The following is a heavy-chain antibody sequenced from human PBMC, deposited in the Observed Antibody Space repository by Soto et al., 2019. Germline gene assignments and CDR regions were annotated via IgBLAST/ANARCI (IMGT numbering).Heavy chain of an antibody. CDR1: GFTFSSYA. D-gene: IGHD6-19*01. CDR2: ISYDGSNK. Sequence: QVQLVESGGGVVQPGRSLRLSCAASGFTFSSYAMHWVRQAPGKGLEGVAVISYDGSNKYHADSVKGRFTISRDNSKNTLYLQMNSLRAEDTAVYYCARGGSGWYKDGMDVWGQGTTVTVSS. V-gene: IGHV3-30-3*01. J-gene: IGHJ6*02. CDR3: ARGGSGWYKDGMDV.